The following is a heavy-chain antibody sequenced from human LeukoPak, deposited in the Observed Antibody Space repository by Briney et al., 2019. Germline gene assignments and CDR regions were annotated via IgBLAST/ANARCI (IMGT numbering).Heavy chain of an antibody. CDR1: GFTFSSYG. J-gene: IGHJ3*02. V-gene: IGHV3-30*02. CDR2: IRYDGSNE. CDR3: ARAAEGYSYGYGAFDI. D-gene: IGHD5-18*01. Sequence: PGGSLRLSCAASGFTFSSYGMHWVRQAPGKGLEWVSFIRYDGSNEYYADSVRGRFTISRDNAKNSLYLQMNSLRAEDTALYHCARAAEGYSYGYGAFDIWGQGTMVTVSS.